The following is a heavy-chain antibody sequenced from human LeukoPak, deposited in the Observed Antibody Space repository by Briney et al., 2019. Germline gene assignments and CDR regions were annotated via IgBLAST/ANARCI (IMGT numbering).Heavy chain of an antibody. CDR1: GGSISSYY. Sequence: SETLSLTCTVSGGSISSYYWSWIRQPPGKGLEWIGYIYYSGSTNYNPSLKSRVTISVDTSKNQFSLKLSSVTAADTAVYYCARLSSFYYYYMDVWGKETTVTVSS. CDR3: ARLSSFYYYYMDV. V-gene: IGHV4-59*01. CDR2: IYYSGST. D-gene: IGHD6-13*01. J-gene: IGHJ6*03.